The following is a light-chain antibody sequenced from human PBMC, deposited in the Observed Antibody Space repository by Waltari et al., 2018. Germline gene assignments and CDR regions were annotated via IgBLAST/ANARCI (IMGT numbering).Light chain of an antibody. Sequence: QSALTPPPSVSGAPGQRVIISCAASDSHVGAGSAIQLFQQVPERAPPLLINGNTNRPSGVPERFSGSRSATSASLAITGLQAEDEADYYCQSYDSNLGGSVFGAGTKVSVL. CDR3: QSYDSNLGGSV. CDR2: GNT. V-gene: IGLV1-40*01. J-gene: IGLJ1*01. CDR1: DSHVGAGSA.